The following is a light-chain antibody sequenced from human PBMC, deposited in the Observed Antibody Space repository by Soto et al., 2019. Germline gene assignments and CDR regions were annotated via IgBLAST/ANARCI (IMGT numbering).Light chain of an antibody. CDR2: GAS. Sequence: ETVMTQSPATLSVSPGERATLSCRASQSVSNRLAWYQQKPGQAPRLLIYGASTRATGIPARFSGSWSETEFTLTISSLQSEDFAVYYCQQYNNWPPYTFGQGTRLEI. J-gene: IGKJ5*01. CDR3: QQYNNWPPYT. CDR1: QSVSNR. V-gene: IGKV3-15*01.